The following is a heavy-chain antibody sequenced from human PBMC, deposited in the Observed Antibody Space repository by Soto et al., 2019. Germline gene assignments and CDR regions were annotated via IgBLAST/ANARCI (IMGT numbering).Heavy chain of an antibody. J-gene: IGHJ4*02. Sequence: GGSLRLSCAASGFTFSSYAMSWVRQAPGKGLEWVSAISGSGGSTYYADSVKGRFTISRDNSKNTLYLQMNSLRAEDTAVYYCAKDKVYDSSGLYYFDYWGQGTLVTVSS. V-gene: IGHV3-23*01. D-gene: IGHD3-22*01. CDR3: AKDKVYDSSGLYYFDY. CDR1: GFTFSSYA. CDR2: ISGSGGST.